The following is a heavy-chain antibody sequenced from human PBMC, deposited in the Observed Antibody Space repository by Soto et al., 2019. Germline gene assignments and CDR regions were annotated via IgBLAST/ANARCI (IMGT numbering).Heavy chain of an antibody. D-gene: IGHD1-26*01. V-gene: IGHV3-66*01. CDR1: GFNVSSNY. CDR2: IYSGGST. CDR3: AIDRGPTVPFDY. Sequence: GGSLRLSCAASGFNVSSNYMSWVRQAPGKGLEWVSVIYSGGSTYYADSVKGRFTISRDNSKNTLYLQMNSLRAEDTAVYYCAIDRGPTVPFDYWGQGTLVTVSS. J-gene: IGHJ4*02.